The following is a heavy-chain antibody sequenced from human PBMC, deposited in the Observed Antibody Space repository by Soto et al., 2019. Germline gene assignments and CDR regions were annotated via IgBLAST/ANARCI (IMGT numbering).Heavy chain of an antibody. V-gene: IGHV4-30-4*01. CDR3: ARVSGSYYYGMDV. CDR1: GGSISSGDYY. Sequence: TSETLSLTWTVSGGSISSGDYYWSWIRQPPGKGLEWIGYIYYSGSTYYNPSLKSRVTISVDTSKNQFSLKLRSVTAADTAVYYCARVSGSYYYGMDVWGQGTTVTVSS. D-gene: IGHD1-26*01. CDR2: IYYSGST. J-gene: IGHJ6*02.